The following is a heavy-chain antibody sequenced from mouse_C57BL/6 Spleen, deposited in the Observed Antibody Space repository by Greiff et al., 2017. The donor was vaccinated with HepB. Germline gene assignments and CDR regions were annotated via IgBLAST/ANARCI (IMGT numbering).Heavy chain of an antibody. Sequence: EGQLQQSGPELVKPGASVKISCKASGYTFTDYYMNWGKQSHGKSREWIGDINPNNGGTSYNQKFKGKATLTVDKSSSTAYMELRSLTSEDSAVYYCARLIYYVNYAWFAYWGQGTLVTVSA. CDR3: ARLIYYVNYAWFAY. CDR2: INPNNGGT. D-gene: IGHD2-1*01. CDR1: GYTFTDYY. V-gene: IGHV1-26*01. J-gene: IGHJ3*01.